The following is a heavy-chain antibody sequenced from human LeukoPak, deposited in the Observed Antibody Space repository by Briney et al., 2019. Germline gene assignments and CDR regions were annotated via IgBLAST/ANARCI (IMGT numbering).Heavy chain of an antibody. CDR3: AREEEAVAGFNTFDY. Sequence: SQTLSLTCAISGDSVSSNSAAWNWIRQSPSRGLEWLGRTYYRSKWYNDYAVSVKSRITINPDTSKNQFSLQLNSVPPEDTAVYYCAREEEAVAGFNTFDYWGQGTLVTVSS. V-gene: IGHV6-1*01. CDR2: TYYRSKWYN. D-gene: IGHD6-19*01. J-gene: IGHJ4*02. CDR1: GDSVSSNSAA.